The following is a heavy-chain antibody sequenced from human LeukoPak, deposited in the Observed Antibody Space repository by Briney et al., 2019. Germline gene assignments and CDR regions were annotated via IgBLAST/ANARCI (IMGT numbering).Heavy chain of an antibody. Sequence: PSETLSLTCSVSGDSINSGDYYWGWIRQPPGKGLEWIGSVYYDGNRYYKPSLKSRVTMSIDTSKNQFSLKLSSVTAADTAVYYCARGLIVVVVGDTSQWFDPWGQGTLVTVSS. V-gene: IGHV4-39*07. J-gene: IGHJ5*02. CDR1: GDSINSGDYY. CDR2: VYYDGNR. CDR3: ARGLIVVVVGDTSQWFDP. D-gene: IGHD2-15*01.